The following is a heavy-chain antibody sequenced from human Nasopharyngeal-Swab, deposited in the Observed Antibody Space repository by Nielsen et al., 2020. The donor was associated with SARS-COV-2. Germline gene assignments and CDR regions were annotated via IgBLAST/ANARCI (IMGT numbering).Heavy chain of an antibody. CDR1: GFTFSSYA. D-gene: IGHD2-15*01. V-gene: IGHV3-30*14. CDR3: AREDIDSAGGMDV. Sequence: GGSLRLSCAASGFTFSSYAMHWVRQAPGKGLEWVAVISYDGSNKYYADSVKGRFTISRDNSKNTLFLQMGSLRTEDMAVYYCAREDIDSAGGMDVWGQGTTVTVSS. CDR2: ISYDGSNK. J-gene: IGHJ6*02.